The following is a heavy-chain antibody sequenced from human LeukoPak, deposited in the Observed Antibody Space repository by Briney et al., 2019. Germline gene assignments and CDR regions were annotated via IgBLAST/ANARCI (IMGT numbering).Heavy chain of an antibody. D-gene: IGHD3-3*01. CDR2: INSDGSST. V-gene: IGHV3-74*01. CDR1: GFTFSSYW. Sequence: GGSLRLSCAASGFTFSSYWMHWVRQAPGKGLVWVSRINSDGSSTSYADSVKGRFTISRDNSKNTLYLQMNSLRAEDTAVYYCAKLYYDFWSGLLPLDYWGQGTLVTVSS. CDR3: AKLYYDFWSGLLPLDY. J-gene: IGHJ4*02.